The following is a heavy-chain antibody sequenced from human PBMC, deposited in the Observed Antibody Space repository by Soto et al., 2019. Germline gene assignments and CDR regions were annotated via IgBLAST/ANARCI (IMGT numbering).Heavy chain of an antibody. J-gene: IGHJ3*02. D-gene: IGHD3-22*01. CDR1: GYTFTGYY. Sequence: ASVKVSCKASGYTFTGYYMHWVRQAPGQGLEWMGWINPNSGGTNYVQKFQGWVTMTRDTSISTAYMELSRLRSDDTAVYYCARAMIKRVDAFDIWGQGTMVTVSS. V-gene: IGHV1-2*04. CDR2: INPNSGGT. CDR3: ARAMIKRVDAFDI.